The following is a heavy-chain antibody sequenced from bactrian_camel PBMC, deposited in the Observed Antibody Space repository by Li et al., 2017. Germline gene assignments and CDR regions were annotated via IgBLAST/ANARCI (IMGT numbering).Heavy chain of an antibody. CDR1: GHTYSRYS. CDR2: IDTDGST. D-gene: IGHD7*01. J-gene: IGHJ4*01. CDR3: AANYWVRSPLGQSQYSY. Sequence: HVQLVESGGGSVQAGGSLRLSCAASGHTYSRYSMAWYRQAPGKGRVGVAAIDTDGSTAYVDVVKGRFTISKDNSKNTVFLQMNNLNPEDSGTYFCAANYWVRSPLGQSQYSYWGKGTQVTVS. V-gene: IGHV3S55*01.